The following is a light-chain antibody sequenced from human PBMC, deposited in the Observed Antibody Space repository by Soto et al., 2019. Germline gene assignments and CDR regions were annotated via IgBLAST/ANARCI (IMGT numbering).Light chain of an antibody. J-gene: IGLJ1*01. CDR3: SSYTSSSTLV. Sequence: QSALTQPASVSGSPGQSITISCTGTSSDVGGYNSVSWYQQHPGKAPKLMIYDVSNRPSGVSNRFSGSKSGNTASLTISGLQAEHEADYYCSSYTSSSTLVFGTGTKLTVL. CDR2: DVS. V-gene: IGLV2-14*01. CDR1: SSDVGGYNS.